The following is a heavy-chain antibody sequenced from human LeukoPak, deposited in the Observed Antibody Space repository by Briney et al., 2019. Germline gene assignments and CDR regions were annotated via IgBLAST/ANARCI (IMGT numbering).Heavy chain of an antibody. CDR3: AKRIYGFPPDY. D-gene: IGHD5-12*01. CDR2: MCGSAGCT. Sequence: QPGGSLRLSCAASGFTFNIYAMSWVRLAPGKGLQWVASMCGSAGCTFYADSVEGRFTISRDNSKNILYLEMNSLRAEDTAIYYCAKRIYGFPPDYWGQGTLVTVSS. V-gene: IGHV3-23*01. CDR1: GFTFNIYA. J-gene: IGHJ4*02.